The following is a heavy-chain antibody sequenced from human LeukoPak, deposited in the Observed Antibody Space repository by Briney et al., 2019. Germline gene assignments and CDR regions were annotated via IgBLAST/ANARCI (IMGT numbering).Heavy chain of an antibody. Sequence: ASVKVSCKASGYTFTGYYMHWVRQAPGQGLEWMGWINPNSGGTNYAQKFQGRVTMTRDTSISTAYMELSRLRSDDTAVYYCARVLEYYYDSSGYSLIWGQGTMVTVSS. V-gene: IGHV1-2*02. CDR3: ARVLEYYYDSSGYSLI. CDR1: GYTFTGYY. J-gene: IGHJ3*02. CDR2: INPNSGGT. D-gene: IGHD3-22*01.